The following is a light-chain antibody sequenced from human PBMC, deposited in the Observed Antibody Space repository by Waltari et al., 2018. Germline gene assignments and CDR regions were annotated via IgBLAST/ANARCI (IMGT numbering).Light chain of an antibody. V-gene: IGLV3-27*01. J-gene: IGLJ3*02. CDR3: YSGTDNNRV. CDR2: KDS. CDR1: VLAKKY. Sequence: SYELTQPSSVSVSPGQTARITCSGDVLAKKYARWFQHKPGQAPLLVIYKDSERPSGIPEQFSGSNSGTTVTLTSNGAHLEDEADYYCYSGTDNNRVFGGGTKLTVL.